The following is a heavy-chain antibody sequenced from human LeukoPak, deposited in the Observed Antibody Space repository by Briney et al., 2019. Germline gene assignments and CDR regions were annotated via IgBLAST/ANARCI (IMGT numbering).Heavy chain of an antibody. CDR2: ISGSGGST. D-gene: IGHD3-10*01. CDR1: GFTFSSYA. V-gene: IGHV3-23*01. Sequence: GGSLRLSCAASGFTFSSYAMSWVRQAPGNGLEWVSAISGSGGSTYYADSVKGRFTISRDNSKNTLYLQMNSLRAEDTAVYYCAKSIRGGPTADYWGQGTLVTVSS. CDR3: AKSIRGGPTADY. J-gene: IGHJ4*02.